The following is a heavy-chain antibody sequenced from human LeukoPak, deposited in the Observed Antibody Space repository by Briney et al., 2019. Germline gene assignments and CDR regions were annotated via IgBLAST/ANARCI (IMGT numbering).Heavy chain of an antibody. CDR1: GFTFSGYQ. CDR3: ARDPVGGDIDY. D-gene: IGHD5-24*01. V-gene: IGHV3-48*03. Sequence: PGGSLRLSCTASGFTFSGYQMNWVRQAPGKGLEWVSYITSSGSTMYYADSVRGRFTISRDNAKNSLYLQMNSLRAEDTAVYYCARDPVGGDIDYWGQGTLVTVSS. CDR2: ITSSGSTM. J-gene: IGHJ4*02.